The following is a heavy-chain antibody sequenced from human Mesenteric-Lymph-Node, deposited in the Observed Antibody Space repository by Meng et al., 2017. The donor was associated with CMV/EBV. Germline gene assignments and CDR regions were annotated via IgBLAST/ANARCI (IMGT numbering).Heavy chain of an antibody. CDR1: GFTFDDYA. Sequence: SLKISCAASGFTFDDYAMHWVRQAPGKGLEWVSGISWNSGSIGYADSVKGRFTISRDNAKNSLYLQMNSLRAEDTALYYCARDQVRIPYGMDVWGQGTTVTVSS. J-gene: IGHJ6*02. D-gene: IGHD2-15*01. CDR3: ARDQVRIPYGMDV. V-gene: IGHV3-9*01. CDR2: ISWNSGSI.